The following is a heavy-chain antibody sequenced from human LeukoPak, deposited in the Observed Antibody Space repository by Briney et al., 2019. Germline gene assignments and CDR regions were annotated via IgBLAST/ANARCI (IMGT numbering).Heavy chain of an antibody. Sequence: PSETLSPTCAVCGGSFSGYYWSWIRQPPGKGLEWIGEINHSGSTNYNPSLKSRVTISVDTSKNQFSLKLSSVTAADTAVYYCARAGDSSDYGDYWGQGTLVTVSS. CDR2: INHSGST. V-gene: IGHV4-34*01. D-gene: IGHD3-22*01. CDR3: ARAGDSSDYGDY. J-gene: IGHJ4*02. CDR1: GGSFSGYY.